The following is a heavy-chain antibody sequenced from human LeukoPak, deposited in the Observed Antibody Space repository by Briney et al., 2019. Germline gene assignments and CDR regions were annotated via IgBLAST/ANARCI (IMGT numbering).Heavy chain of an antibody. D-gene: IGHD5-24*01. CDR1: GGSVSSGSYS. CDR3: ARVRGMATMFDY. Sequence: PSETLSLTCAVSGGSVSSGSYSWSWIRQPPGKGLEWIGYIYQSGSTDYNPSLSSRVTISVDRSKNQFSLKLNSVTAADTAVYYCARVRGMATMFDYWGQGTLVTVSS. V-gene: IGHV4-30-2*01. CDR2: IYQSGST. J-gene: IGHJ4*02.